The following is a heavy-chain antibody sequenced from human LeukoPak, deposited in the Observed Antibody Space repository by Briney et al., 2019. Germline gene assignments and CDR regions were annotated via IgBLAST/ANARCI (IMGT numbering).Heavy chain of an antibody. CDR2: IYNSGST. CDR3: ARAGSSWYWFDP. CDR1: GGSISIYY. D-gene: IGHD6-13*01. V-gene: IGHV4-59*12. J-gene: IGHJ5*02. Sequence: SETLSLTCTVSGGSISIYYWSWIRQPPGKGLEWIGYIYNSGSTTYNPSLKSRLTISVDTSKNQFSLKLSSVTAADTAVYYCARAGSSWYWFDPWGQGTLVTVSS.